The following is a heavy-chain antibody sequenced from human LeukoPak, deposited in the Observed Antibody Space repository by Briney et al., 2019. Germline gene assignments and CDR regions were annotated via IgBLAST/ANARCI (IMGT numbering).Heavy chain of an antibody. Sequence: GGSLRLSCAASGFTFSSHWMHWDRQAPGKGLVWVSRIDSGGGSTIDADSVKGRFTISRDNSKNTLYLQMNSLRAEDTALYYCAKGYGYSSSWTSNYYFYGLDVWGQGTTVTVSS. CDR3: AKGYGYSSSWTSNYYFYGLDV. CDR1: GFTFSSHW. D-gene: IGHD6-13*01. V-gene: IGHV3-74*01. J-gene: IGHJ6*02. CDR2: IDSGGGST.